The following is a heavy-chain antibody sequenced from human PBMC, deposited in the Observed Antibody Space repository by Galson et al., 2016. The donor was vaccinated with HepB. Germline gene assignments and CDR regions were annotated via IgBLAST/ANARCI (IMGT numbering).Heavy chain of an antibody. D-gene: IGHD5-18*01. CDR3: ARDRRQGYSYGYATDYHYYGMDV. V-gene: IGHV4-34*01. J-gene: IGHJ6*02. CDR2: INLSGRT. CDR1: GGSFSGYY. Sequence: SETLSLTCAVYGGSFSGYYCNWIRQPPGKGPEWIGEINLSGRTNYNPSLKSRVTISVDTSKSQFSLKLNSVTAADTAVYYCARDRRQGYSYGYATDYHYYGMDVWGQGTTVTVSS.